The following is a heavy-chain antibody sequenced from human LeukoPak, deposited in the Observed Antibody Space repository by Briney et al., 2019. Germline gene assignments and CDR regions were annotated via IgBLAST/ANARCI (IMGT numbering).Heavy chain of an antibody. J-gene: IGHJ4*02. Sequence: PGGSLRLSCAASGFTFSSYAMNWVRQAPGKGLEWVSAISGSGSTTYYADSVKGRFTISRDNSKNTLYLQMNSLRAEDTAVYYCAKDYYRLGSGGFLDYWGQGTLVTVSS. D-gene: IGHD3-22*01. CDR2: ISGSGSTT. V-gene: IGHV3-23*01. CDR1: GFTFSSYA. CDR3: AKDYYRLGSGGFLDY.